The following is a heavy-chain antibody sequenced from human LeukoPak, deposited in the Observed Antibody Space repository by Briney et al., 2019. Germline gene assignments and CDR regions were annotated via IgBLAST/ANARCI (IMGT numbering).Heavy chain of an antibody. CDR1: GYSFTSYW. D-gene: IGHD3-22*01. Sequence: GESLKISCKGSGYSFTSYWIGWVRQMPGKGLEWMGIIYPGDSDTRYSPSFQGQVTISADKSISTAYLQWSSLKASDTAMYYCARQTSVLGEPLVYDSSGYYEYYFDYWGQGTLVTVSS. CDR2: IYPGDSDT. J-gene: IGHJ4*02. V-gene: IGHV5-51*01. CDR3: ARQTSVLGEPLVYDSSGYYEYYFDY.